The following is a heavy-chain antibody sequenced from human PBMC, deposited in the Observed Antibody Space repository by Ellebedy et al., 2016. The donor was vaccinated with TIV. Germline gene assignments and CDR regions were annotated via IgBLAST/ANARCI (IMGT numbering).Heavy chain of an antibody. CDR1: GFTFSSYD. CDR2: IGTAGDT. Sequence: GGSLRLSXAASGFTFSSYDMHWVRQAPGKGLEWVSAIGTAGDTYYPGSVKGRFTISRENAKNSLYLQMNSLRAGDTAVYYCARGGVDTAMVDYHYYGMDVWGQGTTVTVSS. D-gene: IGHD5-18*01. CDR3: ARGGVDTAMVDYHYYGMDV. J-gene: IGHJ6*02. V-gene: IGHV3-13*01.